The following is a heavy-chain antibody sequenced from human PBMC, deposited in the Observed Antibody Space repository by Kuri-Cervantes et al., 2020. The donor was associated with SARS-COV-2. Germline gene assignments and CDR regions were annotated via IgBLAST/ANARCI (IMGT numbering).Heavy chain of an antibody. J-gene: IGHJ3*02. V-gene: IGHV3-11*04. CDR2: ISSSGSTI. CDR1: GFTFSDYY. Sequence: GESLKISCAASGFTFSDYYMSWIRQAPGKGLEWVSYISSSGSTIYYADSVKGRFTISRDNAKNSLYLQMNSLRAEDTAVYYCAKEFDDSSGHKAFDIWGQGTMVTVSS. CDR3: AKEFDDSSGHKAFDI. D-gene: IGHD3-22*01.